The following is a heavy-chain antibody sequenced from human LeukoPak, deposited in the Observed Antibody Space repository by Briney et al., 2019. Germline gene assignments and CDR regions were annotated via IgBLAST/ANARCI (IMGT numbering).Heavy chain of an antibody. CDR1: GFTFNSYG. D-gene: IGHD3-10*01. CDR2: IRYDGNNQ. Sequence: GGSLRLSCAASGFTFNSYGMHWVRQAPGKGLEWVAFIRYDGNNQYYADSVKGRFTISRDNAKNSLYLQMNSLRAEDTALYYCAKYGSGSYYNYYFDYWGQGTLVTVSS. V-gene: IGHV3-30*02. CDR3: AKYGSGSYYNYYFDY. J-gene: IGHJ4*02.